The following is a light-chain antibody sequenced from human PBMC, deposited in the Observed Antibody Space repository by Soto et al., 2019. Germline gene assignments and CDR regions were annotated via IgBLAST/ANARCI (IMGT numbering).Light chain of an antibody. CDR2: GVS. J-gene: IGKJ5*01. CDR1: QAVESKF. CDR3: QLYGISVPVT. V-gene: IGKV3-20*01. Sequence: IVLTQSPGTLSLSPGETATLSCRASQAVESKFLAWYQQNPGQAPRLIMFGVSGRATGVPARFSGGVSGTDFTLTIRSLEPEDFAVYYCQLYGISVPVTFGQGTRLQI.